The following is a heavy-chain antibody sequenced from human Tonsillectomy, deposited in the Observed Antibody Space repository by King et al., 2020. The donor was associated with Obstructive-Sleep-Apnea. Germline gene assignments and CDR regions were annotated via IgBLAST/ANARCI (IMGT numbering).Heavy chain of an antibody. CDR3: AKDREEYSSGWSYFDY. J-gene: IGHJ4*02. V-gene: IGHV3-33*06. CDR1: GFTFSSYG. D-gene: IGHD6-19*01. Sequence: VQLVESGGGVVQPGRSLRLSCAASGFTFSSYGMHWVRQAPGKGLEWVAVIWYDGSNKYYADSVKGRFNISRDNSKNTLYLQMNSLRAEDTAVYYCAKDREEYSSGWSYFDYWGQGTLVTVSS. CDR2: IWYDGSNK.